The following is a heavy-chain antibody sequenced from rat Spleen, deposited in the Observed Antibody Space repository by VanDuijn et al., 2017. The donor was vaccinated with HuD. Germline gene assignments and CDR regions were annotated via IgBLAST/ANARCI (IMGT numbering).Heavy chain of an antibody. J-gene: IGHJ2*01. V-gene: IGHV5-25*01. CDR1: GFTFSNYY. CDR2: ISPSGGST. CDR3: ARQATTVPSYFDY. Sequence: EVQLVESGGGLVQPGRSLKLSCAASGFTFSNYYMAWVRQAPTKGLEWVASISPSGGSTYYRDSVKGRFTISRDNAKSTLYLQVDSLRSEDTTTYYCARQATTVPSYFDYWGQGVMVTVSS. D-gene: IGHD1-1*01.